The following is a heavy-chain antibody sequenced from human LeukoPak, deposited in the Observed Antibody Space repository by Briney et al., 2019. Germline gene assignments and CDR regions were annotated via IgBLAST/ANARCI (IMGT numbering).Heavy chain of an antibody. CDR1: GFTFSSYG. CDR2: VSGSGGST. D-gene: IGHD3-10*01. Sequence: GGSLRPSCAASGFTFSSYGKNWVRQPPGTGKDLDSAVSGSGGSTYYADSVKGRFTISRDNSKNTLYLKMNSLRAEDTAVYYCARDEDYHVSGKWYDALNFWGQGTMVTVSS. V-gene: IGHV3-23*01. J-gene: IGHJ3*01. CDR3: ARDEDYHVSGKWYDALNF.